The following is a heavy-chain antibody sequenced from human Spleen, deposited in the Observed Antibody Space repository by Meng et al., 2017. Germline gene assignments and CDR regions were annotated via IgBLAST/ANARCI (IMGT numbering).Heavy chain of an antibody. D-gene: IGHD4-11*01. J-gene: IGHJ4*02. Sequence: QVQLPQWGAGLLKPSETLSLTCVVSGGSFSDYYLSWIRQPPGKGLEWIGEINHSGSTNYNPSLESRATISVDTSQNNLSLKLSSVTAADSAVYYCARGPTTMAHDFDYWGQGTLVTVSS. CDR3: ARGPTTMAHDFDY. CDR2: INHSGST. CDR1: GGSFSDYY. V-gene: IGHV4-34*01.